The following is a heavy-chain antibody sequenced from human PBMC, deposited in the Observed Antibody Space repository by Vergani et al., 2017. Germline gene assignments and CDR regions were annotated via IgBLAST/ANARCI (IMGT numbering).Heavy chain of an antibody. CDR2: IDPSDSYT. J-gene: IGHJ6*02. Sequence: EVQLVQSGAVVKKPGESLRISCKGSGYSFTSYWISWVRQMPGKGLEWMGRIDPSDSYTNYSPSFQGHVTISADKSSSTAYLQWSSLKASDTAMYYCARRSWGYCSGGSCYSLSYYYGMDVWGQGTTVTVSS. V-gene: IGHV5-10-1*03. CDR3: ARRSWGYCSGGSCYSLSYYYGMDV. CDR1: GYSFTSYW. D-gene: IGHD2-15*01.